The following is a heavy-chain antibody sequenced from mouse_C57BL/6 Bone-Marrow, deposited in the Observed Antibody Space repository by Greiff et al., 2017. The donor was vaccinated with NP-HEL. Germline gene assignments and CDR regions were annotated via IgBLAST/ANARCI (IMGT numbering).Heavy chain of an antibody. CDR3: ARERSYYYGSSTTFLVDG. CDR2: IDPSDSGT. V-gene: IGHV1-52*01. CDR1: GYTFTSYW. J-gene: IGHJ2*01. Sequence: QVQLQQPGAELVRPGSSVKLSCKASGYTFTSYWMHWVKQRPIQGLEWIGNIDPSDSGTHYNQKFKDKATLTVDKSSSTAYMQLSSLTSEDSEVEYCARERSYYYGSSTTFLVDGWGKGTTLTVAS. D-gene: IGHD1-1*01.